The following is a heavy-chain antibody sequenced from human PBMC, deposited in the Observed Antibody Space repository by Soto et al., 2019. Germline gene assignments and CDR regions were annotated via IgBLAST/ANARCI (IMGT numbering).Heavy chain of an antibody. CDR1: GFTFSSFG. CDR2: IWNDGNNR. Sequence: QAQLVESGGGVVQPGRSLRLSCAASGFTFSSFGVHWVRQAPGKGLEWVAVIWNDGNNRRYADSMRGRFTVSSDNSKNTVYLQMDSLRVEDTAMYYCARDRELGRTSPYFDFWGQGTLVTVSS. J-gene: IGHJ4*02. V-gene: IGHV3-33*01. CDR3: ARDRELGRTSPYFDF. D-gene: IGHD3-10*01.